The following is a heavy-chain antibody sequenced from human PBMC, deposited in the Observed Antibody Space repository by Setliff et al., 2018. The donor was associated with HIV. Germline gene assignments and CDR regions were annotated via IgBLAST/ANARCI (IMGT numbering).Heavy chain of an antibody. D-gene: IGHD5-12*01. Sequence: PSETLSLTCTVSGGSISSSSYYWGCIRQPPGKGLEWIGSIYYTGSANYNPSLKSRVTMSVDTSKNQLSLKLSSVTAADTAVYYCARGATLLPGYSDRWEYFYMDVWGKGTMVTVSS. J-gene: IGHJ6*03. CDR3: ARGATLLPGYSDRWEYFYMDV. V-gene: IGHV4-39*01. CDR2: IYYTGSA. CDR1: GGSISSSSYY.